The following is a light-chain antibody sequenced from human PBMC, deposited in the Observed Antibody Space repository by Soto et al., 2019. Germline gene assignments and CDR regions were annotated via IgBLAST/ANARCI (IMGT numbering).Light chain of an antibody. CDR1: QSVSSSY. CDR3: QQYGRSWT. V-gene: IGKV3-20*01. Sequence: EIVLPQSPGTLSLSPGERATLSCRASQSVSSSYLAWYQQKPGQAPRLLIYGASSRATGIPNRFSGSGSGTDFTLTISRLEPEDFAVYYCQQYGRSWTFGQGTKGEIK. CDR2: GAS. J-gene: IGKJ1*01.